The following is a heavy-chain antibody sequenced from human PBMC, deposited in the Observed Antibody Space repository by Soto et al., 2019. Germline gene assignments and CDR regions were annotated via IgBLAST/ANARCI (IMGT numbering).Heavy chain of an antibody. CDR2: MNPNSGNT. D-gene: IGHD2-2*03. J-gene: IGHJ3*02. Sequence: ASVKVSCKASGYTFTSYDINWVRQATGQGLEWMGWMNPNSGNTGYAQKFQGRVTMTRNTSISTAYMELSSLRSEDTAVYYCARLGGYCSSTSCPAGKAFDIWGQGTMVTVSS. CDR1: GYTFTSYD. V-gene: IGHV1-8*01. CDR3: ARLGGYCSSTSCPAGKAFDI.